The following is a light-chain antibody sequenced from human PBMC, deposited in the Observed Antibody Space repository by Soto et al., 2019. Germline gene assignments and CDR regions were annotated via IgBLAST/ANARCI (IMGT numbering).Light chain of an antibody. Sequence: DIQMTQSPSSLSASVGDRVTITCRASQGISNYLAWYQQKPGKVPELLIYVASTLQSGVPSRFSGSGSGAEFSLTISGLQPEDVATYYSHKSNHAPTFGGGTKVEIK. CDR2: VAS. CDR1: QGISNY. V-gene: IGKV1-27*01. CDR3: HKSNHAPT. J-gene: IGKJ4*01.